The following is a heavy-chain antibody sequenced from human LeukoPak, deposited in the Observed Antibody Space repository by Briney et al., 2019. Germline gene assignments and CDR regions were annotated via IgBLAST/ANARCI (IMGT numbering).Heavy chain of an antibody. D-gene: IGHD1-1*01. J-gene: IGHJ6*03. CDR2: INPNSGGT. Sequence: ASVKVSCKASGYTFTGYYMHWVRQAPGQGLEWMGWINPNSGGTNYAQKLQGRVTMTRDTSISTAYMELSRLRSDDTAVYYCARRRGTGYYYYMDVWGKGTTVTVSS. CDR3: ARRRGTGYYYYMDV. CDR1: GYTFTGYY. V-gene: IGHV1-2*02.